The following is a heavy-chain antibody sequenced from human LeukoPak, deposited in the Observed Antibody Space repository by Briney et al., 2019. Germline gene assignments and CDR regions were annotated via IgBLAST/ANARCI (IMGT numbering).Heavy chain of an antibody. Sequence: GGSLRLSCAASGFTFTSYSMNWVRQAPGEGMEWVASISSSSSYIYHGDSVKGPFTISIDNAKNPRYLQMNSLRAEDTAVYYCARPLTTRSSGETYWFDYWGQGTLVTISS. CDR1: GFTFTSYS. CDR2: ISSSSSYI. V-gene: IGHV3-21*01. D-gene: IGHD6-6*01. CDR3: ARPLTTRSSGETYWFDY. J-gene: IGHJ4*02.